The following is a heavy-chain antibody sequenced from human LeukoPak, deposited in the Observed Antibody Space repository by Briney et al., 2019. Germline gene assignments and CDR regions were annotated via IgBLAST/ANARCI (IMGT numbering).Heavy chain of an antibody. J-gene: IGHJ6*02. D-gene: IGHD2-2*01. CDR1: GFTFSSYG. CDR3: AKDDIVVVPANYGMDV. Sequence: GGSLRLSCAASGFTFSSYGMHWVRQAPGKGLEWVAVISYDGSNKYYADSVKGRFTISRDNSKNTLYLQMNSLRAEDTAVYYCAKDDIVVVPANYGMDVWGQGTTVTVSS. V-gene: IGHV3-30*18. CDR2: ISYDGSNK.